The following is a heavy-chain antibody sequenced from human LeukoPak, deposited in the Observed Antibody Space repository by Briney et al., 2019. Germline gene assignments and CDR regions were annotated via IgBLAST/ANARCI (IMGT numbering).Heavy chain of an antibody. D-gene: IGHD2-15*01. Sequence: GGSLRLSCAASGFTFSNAGMSWVRQAPGKGLEWVCRIKSKTDSWTTDYAAPVKGRFTISRDDSKNTLYLQMNSLKTEDTAVYYCTTDHIVVVVAAKGYNWFDPWGQGTLVTVSS. J-gene: IGHJ5*02. CDR2: IKSKTDSWTT. CDR1: GFTFSNAG. CDR3: TTDHIVVVVAAKGYNWFDP. V-gene: IGHV3-15*01.